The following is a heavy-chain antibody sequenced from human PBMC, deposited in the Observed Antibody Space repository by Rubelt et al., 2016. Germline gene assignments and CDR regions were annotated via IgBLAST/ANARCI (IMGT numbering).Heavy chain of an antibody. J-gene: IGHJ6*02. D-gene: IGHD1-7*01. CDR3: ARRTHYYYYYGMDV. V-gene: IGHV4-34*01. CDR1: GGSFSGYY. Sequence: QVQLQQWGAGLLKPSETLSLTCAVYGGSFSGYYWSWIRQPPGKGLEWIGEINHSGSTNYNPSLKMRVNMSVDTSKNQCSLKLSSVIAADTAVYYCARRTHYYYYYGMDVWGQGTTVTVSS. CDR2: INHSGST.